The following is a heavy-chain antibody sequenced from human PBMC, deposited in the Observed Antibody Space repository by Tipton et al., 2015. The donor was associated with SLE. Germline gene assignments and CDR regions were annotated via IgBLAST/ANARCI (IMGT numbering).Heavy chain of an antibody. D-gene: IGHD3-3*01. Sequence: GSLRLSCVASGFRFSSYWIHWVRQAPGKGLVWVSRVSHDDSGAMYADSVKGRFTMSRDNAKNTVYLQMNSLRGDDAGVYYCARGNVWSDYYGFWGQGTLVAVSS. V-gene: IGHV3-74*03. J-gene: IGHJ4*02. CDR1: GFRFSSYW. CDR3: ARGNVWSDYYGF. CDR2: VSHDDSGA.